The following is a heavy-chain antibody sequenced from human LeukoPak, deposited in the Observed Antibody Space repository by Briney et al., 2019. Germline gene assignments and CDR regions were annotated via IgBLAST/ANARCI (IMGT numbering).Heavy chain of an antibody. V-gene: IGHV1-8*03. CDR1: GYTFTSYD. CDR3: ARDEEEYCSSTSCYTGFDY. J-gene: IGHJ4*02. D-gene: IGHD2-2*02. CDR2: MNPNSGNT. Sequence: GASVKVSCKASGYTFTSYDINWVRQATGQGLEWMGWMNPNSGNTGYAQKFQGRVTITADESTSTAYMELSSLRSEDTAVYYCARDEEEYCSSTSCYTGFDYWGQGTLVTVSS.